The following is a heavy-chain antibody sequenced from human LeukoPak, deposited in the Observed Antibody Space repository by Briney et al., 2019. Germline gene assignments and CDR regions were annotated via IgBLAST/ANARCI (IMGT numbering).Heavy chain of an antibody. D-gene: IGHD6-19*01. Sequence: GGSLRLSCAASGFTFSSYWMTWVRQAPGKGLEWVATIKQDGSERYYVDSVKGRFSISRDNARNSLYLQMNSLRAEDTAVYYCAREYSSDWPTRFDYWGQGTLVTVYS. CDR2: IKQDGSER. CDR3: AREYSSDWPTRFDY. CDR1: GFTFSSYW. V-gene: IGHV3-7*01. J-gene: IGHJ4*02.